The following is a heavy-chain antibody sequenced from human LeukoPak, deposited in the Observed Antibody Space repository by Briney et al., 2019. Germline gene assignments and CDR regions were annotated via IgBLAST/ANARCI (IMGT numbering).Heavy chain of an antibody. CDR1: GYPFTSYE. CDR2: MNPNSGNT. Sequence: ASVKLCCKAAGYPFTSYEINWVREATGQGLEGMGWMNPNSGNTGYAQKSQGRVTMTSNTSISTAYMQLSSLRSEDTAVYYCARGLGYIGSSWAFNWFDPWGQGTLVTVSS. J-gene: IGHJ5*02. CDR3: ARGLGYIGSSWAFNWFDP. V-gene: IGHV1-8*01. D-gene: IGHD6-13*01.